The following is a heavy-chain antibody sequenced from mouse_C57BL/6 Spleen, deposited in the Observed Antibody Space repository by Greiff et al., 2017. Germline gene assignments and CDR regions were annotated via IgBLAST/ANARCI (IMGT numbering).Heavy chain of an antibody. V-gene: IGHV1-69*01. CDR3: ARYYYIGWCFDV. CDR1: GYTFTSYW. CDR2: IDPSDSYT. J-gene: IGHJ1*03. D-gene: IGHD2-12*01. Sequence: QVQLQQPGAELVMPGASVKLSCKASGYTFTSYWMHWVKQRPGQGLEWIGEIDPSDSYTNYNQKFKGKSTLTVDKSSSTAYMQLSSLTSEDSAVYYCARYYYIGWCFDVWGTGTTVTVSS.